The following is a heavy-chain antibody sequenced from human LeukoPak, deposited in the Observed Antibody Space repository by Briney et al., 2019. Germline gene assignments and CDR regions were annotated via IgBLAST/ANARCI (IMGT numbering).Heavy chain of an antibody. J-gene: IGHJ1*01. D-gene: IGHD3-10*01. CDR2: INPNSGGT. CDR3: ASSVTMVRGVIRYFQH. V-gene: IGHV1-2*02. Sequence: ASVKVSCKASGYTFTGYYMHWVRQAPGQGLEWMGWINPNSGGTNYAQKFQGRVTMTRDTSISTAYMELSRLRSDDTAVYYCASSVTMVRGVIRYFQHWGQGTLVTVSS. CDR1: GYTFTGYY.